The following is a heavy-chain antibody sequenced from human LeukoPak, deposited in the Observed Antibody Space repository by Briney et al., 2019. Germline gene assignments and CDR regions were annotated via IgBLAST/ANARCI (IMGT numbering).Heavy chain of an antibody. CDR1: GFTFSSYG. J-gene: IGHJ1*01. CDR3: AKEDVVVITIRYFQH. Sequence: PGRSLRLSCAASGFTFSSYGMHWVRQAPGKGLEWAAVISYDGSNKYYADSVKGRFTISRDNSKNTLYLQMNSLRTEDTAIYYCAKEDVVVITIRYFQHWGQGTLVTVSS. V-gene: IGHV3-30*18. D-gene: IGHD3-22*01. CDR2: ISYDGSNK.